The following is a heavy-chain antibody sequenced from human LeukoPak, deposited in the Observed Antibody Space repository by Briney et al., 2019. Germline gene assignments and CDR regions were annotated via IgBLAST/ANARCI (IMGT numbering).Heavy chain of an antibody. V-gene: IGHV4-59*01. J-gene: IGHJ4*02. CDR1: GGSFSGYY. CDR2: IYYSGST. Sequence: SETLSLTCAVYGGSFSGYYWSWIRQPAGKGLEWIGYIYYSGSTNYNPSLKSRVTISVDTSKNQFSLKLSSVTAADTAVYYCARTDSSGSYDDYWGQGTLVTVSS. D-gene: IGHD3-22*01. CDR3: ARTDSSGSYDDY.